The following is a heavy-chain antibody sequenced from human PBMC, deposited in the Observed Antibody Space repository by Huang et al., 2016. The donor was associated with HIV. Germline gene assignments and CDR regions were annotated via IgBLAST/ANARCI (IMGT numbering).Heavy chain of an antibody. Sequence: QLQLQESGPGLVKPSETLSLTCTVSGGFISSSSYYWGWIRQPPGKGLEWIGSIYQGGTTYYNPSLKSRVTISVDTSRTQFSLKRSSVTAADTAVYYCAAHGRIVGIPAAPLRFDPWGQGTLVTVSS. CDR3: AAHGRIVGIPAAPLRFDP. D-gene: IGHD6-13*01. CDR1: GGFISSSSYY. J-gene: IGHJ5*02. CDR2: IYQGGTT. V-gene: IGHV4-39*01.